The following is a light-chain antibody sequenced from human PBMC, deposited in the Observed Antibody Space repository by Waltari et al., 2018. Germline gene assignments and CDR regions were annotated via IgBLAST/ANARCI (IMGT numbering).Light chain of an antibody. CDR3: QQSYSTPRT. J-gene: IGKJ1*01. V-gene: IGKV3-20*01. CDR2: AAS. Sequence: EIVLTQSPGTLSLSPGERATLSCRASQTVSGSSLAWYQQIPGQPPRLLIFAASDRASGIPDRFSGSGSGTDFTLSITRLEPEDFATYYCQQSYSTPRTFGQGTKVEFK. CDR1: QTVSGSS.